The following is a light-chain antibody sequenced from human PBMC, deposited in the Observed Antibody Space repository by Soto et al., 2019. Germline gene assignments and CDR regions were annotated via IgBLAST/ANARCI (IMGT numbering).Light chain of an antibody. CDR3: QQYGSQGT. J-gene: IGKJ1*01. Sequence: EIVLTQSPGTLSLSPGERATLSCRASQSVSSSYLAGYQQKPGQAPRLLIYGASSRATGIPDRFSGSGSGTDFTLTISRLEPEDFAVYYCQQYGSQGTFGQGTKVEIK. CDR2: GAS. V-gene: IGKV3-20*01. CDR1: QSVSSSY.